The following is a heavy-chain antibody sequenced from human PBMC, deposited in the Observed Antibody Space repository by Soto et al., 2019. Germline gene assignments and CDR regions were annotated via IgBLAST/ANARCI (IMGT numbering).Heavy chain of an antibody. Sequence: QVQLVQSGAEVKKPGASVKVSCKASGYTFTSYDINWVRQATGQGLEWMGWMNPNSGNTGYAQKVQGRVTITRNTSISTAEMEPSSLRTEDTAVYYCARVWITRVRGVIHNWFDPWGQGTLVTVSS. J-gene: IGHJ5*02. CDR3: ARVWITRVRGVIHNWFDP. CDR1: GYTFTSYD. D-gene: IGHD3-10*01. V-gene: IGHV1-8*01. CDR2: MNPNSGNT.